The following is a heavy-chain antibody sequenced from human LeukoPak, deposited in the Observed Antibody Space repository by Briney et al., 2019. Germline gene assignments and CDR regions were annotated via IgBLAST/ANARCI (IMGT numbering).Heavy chain of an antibody. Sequence: PSETLFLTCTVSGGSISSGDYYWSWIRQPPGKGLEWIGYIYYSGSTYYNPSLKSRVTISVDTSKNQFSLKLSSVTAADTAVYYCAGHYDSSGYPGPGGYWGQGTLVTVSS. V-gene: IGHV4-30-4*01. J-gene: IGHJ4*02. CDR3: AGHYDSSGYPGPGGY. CDR2: IYYSGST. CDR1: GGSISSGDYY. D-gene: IGHD3-22*01.